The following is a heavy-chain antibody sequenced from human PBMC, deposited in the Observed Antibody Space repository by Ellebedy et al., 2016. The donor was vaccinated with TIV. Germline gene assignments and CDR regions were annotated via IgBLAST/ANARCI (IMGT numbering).Heavy chain of an antibody. CDR1: GFTFSSYA. CDR3: ARGGMSGNWYEERLDY. D-gene: IGHD6-13*01. CDR2: ISYDGNTK. J-gene: IGHJ4*02. Sequence: GESLKISXAASGFTFSSYAMHWVRQAPGKGLEWVAVISYDGNTKYYADSVMGRFTVSRDNSKNTLYLQMNSLRAEDTAVYYCARGGMSGNWYEERLDYWGQGTLVTVSS. V-gene: IGHV3-30-3*01.